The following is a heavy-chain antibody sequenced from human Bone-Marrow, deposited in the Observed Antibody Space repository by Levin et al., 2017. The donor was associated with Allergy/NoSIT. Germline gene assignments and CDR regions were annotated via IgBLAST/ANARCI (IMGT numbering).Heavy chain of an antibody. CDR1: GFPFNIYG. CDR3: AKDCLIVVVPAVEAGGGIGL. CDR2: ISNDGNNK. D-gene: IGHD2-2*01. J-gene: IGHJ6*02. Sequence: GESLKISCAPSGFPFNIYGMNWVRQAPGKGLEWVATISNDGNNKYYADSVKGRFTISRDNSTNTLHLHMSSLRPEDTAIYYCAKDCLIVVVPAVEAGGGIGLWSQGTTGTV. V-gene: IGHV3-30*18.